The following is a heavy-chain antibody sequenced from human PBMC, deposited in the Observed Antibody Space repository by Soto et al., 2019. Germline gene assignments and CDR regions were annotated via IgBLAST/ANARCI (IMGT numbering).Heavy chain of an antibody. CDR3: ARDLYYDILTGLNWFDP. CDR1: GYSISSGYY. J-gene: IGHJ5*02. V-gene: IGHV4-38-2*02. CDR2: IYHSGST. Sequence: SETLSLTCAVSGYSISSGYYWGWIRQPPGKGLEWIGSIYHSGSTYYNPSLKSRVTISVDTSKNQFSLKLSSVTAADTAVYYRARDLYYDILTGLNWFDPWGQGTQVTVSS. D-gene: IGHD3-9*01.